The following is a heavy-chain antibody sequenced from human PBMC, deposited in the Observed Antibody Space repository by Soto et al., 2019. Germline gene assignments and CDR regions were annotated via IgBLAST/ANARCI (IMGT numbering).Heavy chain of an antibody. Sequence: QVRLQESGPGLVKPSQTLSLTCTVSGGSISSDDYYWTWVRQPPGKGLEWIGFIYYSGKTKYNPSLESRVTISIDTSKNHFSLKLSSVSAADTAVHYCAGDRSNSPDYFDYWGQGTLVTVSS. CDR1: GGSISSDDYY. V-gene: IGHV4-30-4*01. D-gene: IGHD6-6*01. CDR3: AGDRSNSPDYFDY. J-gene: IGHJ4*02. CDR2: IYYSGKT.